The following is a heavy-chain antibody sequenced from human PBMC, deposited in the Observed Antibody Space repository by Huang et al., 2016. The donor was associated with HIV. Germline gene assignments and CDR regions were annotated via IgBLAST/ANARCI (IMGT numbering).Heavy chain of an antibody. V-gene: IGHV1-69*15. J-gene: IGHJ4*02. CDR2: LMPVLDSP. D-gene: IGHD4-4*01. CDR3: ARGSLEYSVSSSLDY. CDR1: GGPFRSYC. Sequence: QVQLLQSGAEVKKPGSSVTVSCKASGGPFRSYCIAWVRRAPGQGLKWMVSLMPVLDSPKYAQKLQGRVRVTADESTSTVYMELRDLRTEDTAVYFCARGSLEYSVSSSLDYWGQGTHVTVSS.